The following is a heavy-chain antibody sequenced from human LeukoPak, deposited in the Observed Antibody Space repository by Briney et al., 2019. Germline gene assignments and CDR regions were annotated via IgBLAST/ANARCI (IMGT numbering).Heavy chain of an antibody. V-gene: IGHV3-23*01. D-gene: IGHD3-10*01. CDR2: ISGSGGST. CDR3: AKDLMVRGAVLYYFDY. CDR1: GFSFSSYA. Sequence: PGGSLRLSCAASGFSFSSYAMSWVRQAPGKGLEWVSGISGSGGSTYYADSVKGRFTISRDTSKNTLNLQMNSLRAEDTAVYYCAKDLMVRGAVLYYFDYWGQGTLVTVSS. J-gene: IGHJ4*02.